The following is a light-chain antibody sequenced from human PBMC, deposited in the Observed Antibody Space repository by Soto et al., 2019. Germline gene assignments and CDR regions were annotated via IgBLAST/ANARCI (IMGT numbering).Light chain of an antibody. J-gene: IGKJ5*01. CDR1: QSLSTN. CDR3: QQYDDWPIT. V-gene: IGKV3-15*01. CDR2: DAS. Sequence: EVAMTQFPATLSVSPGGRATLSCRASQSLSTNLAWYQQRPGQAPRLLIHDASARATGIPGRFSGSGSGTEFTLTISSLQSEDFAVYYCQQYDDWPITFGQGTRLETK.